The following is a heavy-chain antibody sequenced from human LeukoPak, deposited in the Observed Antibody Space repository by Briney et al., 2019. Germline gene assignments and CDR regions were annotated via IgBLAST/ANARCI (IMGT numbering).Heavy chain of an antibody. D-gene: IGHD6-13*01. V-gene: IGHV3-30*18. CDR1: GFTFSSYG. Sequence: GGSLRLSCAASGFTFSSYGMHWVRQAPGKGLEWVAVISYDGSNKYYADSVKGRFTISRDNSKNTLYLQMNSLRAEDTAVHYCAKDRDSSSWLSPLDGMDVWGQGTTVTVSS. CDR2: ISYDGSNK. J-gene: IGHJ6*02. CDR3: AKDRDSSSWLSPLDGMDV.